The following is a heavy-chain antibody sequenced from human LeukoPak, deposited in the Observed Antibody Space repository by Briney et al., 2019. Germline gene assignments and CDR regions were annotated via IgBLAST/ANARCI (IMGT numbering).Heavy chain of an antibody. V-gene: IGHV3-30*18. CDR3: AKRGHYSINWYHYFDY. CDR1: GFTFTTYG. Sequence: SLRLSCAASGFTFTTYGLHWVRQAPGKGLEWVAAIASNGGSEYYADSVKGRFTISRDNSKNTLFLQMNSLRPDDTAAYYCAKRGHYSINWYHYFDYWGQGTLVTVSS. D-gene: IGHD6-13*01. CDR2: IASNGGSE. J-gene: IGHJ4*02.